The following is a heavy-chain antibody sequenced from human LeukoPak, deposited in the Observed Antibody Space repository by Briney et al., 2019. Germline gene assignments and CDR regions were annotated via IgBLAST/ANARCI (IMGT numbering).Heavy chain of an antibody. CDR1: GDSISSYY. Sequence: PSETLSLTCTVSGDSISSYYWSWTRQPAGKGLEWIGRFHITGSTTYNPSLKSRVTISVDTSRNQFSLKLRSVTAADTAVYYCASMSQPSGSFDLWGQGTLVTVSS. J-gene: IGHJ4*02. V-gene: IGHV4-4*07. D-gene: IGHD3-10*01. CDR3: ASMSQPSGSFDL. CDR2: FHITGST.